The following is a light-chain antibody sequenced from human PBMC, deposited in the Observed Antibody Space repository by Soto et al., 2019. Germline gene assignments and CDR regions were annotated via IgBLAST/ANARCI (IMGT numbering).Light chain of an antibody. J-gene: IGLJ1*01. CDR3: CSYADNYCYV. CDR1: SSDVGAYNY. Sequence: QSVLTQPRPVSGSPGQSVTISCTGTSSDVGAYNYVSWYQQHPGKAPKLMTYDVSKRPSGVPDRFSGSKSGNTASLTISGLQAEDEADYYCCSYADNYCYVFGTGSKVTGL. CDR2: DVS. V-gene: IGLV2-11*01.